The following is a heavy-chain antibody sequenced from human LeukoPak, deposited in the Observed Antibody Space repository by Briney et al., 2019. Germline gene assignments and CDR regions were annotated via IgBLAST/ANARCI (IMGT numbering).Heavy chain of an antibody. CDR2: IIPIFGTA. D-gene: IGHD3-22*01. Sequence: ASVKVSCKASGGTFSSYAISWVRQAPGQGLEWMGGIIPIFGTANYAQKFQGRVTITADESTGTAYMELSSLRSEDTAVYYCARDKVYYDRSFDLWGRGTLVTVSS. CDR3: ARDKVYYDRSFDL. V-gene: IGHV1-69*13. J-gene: IGHJ2*01. CDR1: GGTFSSYA.